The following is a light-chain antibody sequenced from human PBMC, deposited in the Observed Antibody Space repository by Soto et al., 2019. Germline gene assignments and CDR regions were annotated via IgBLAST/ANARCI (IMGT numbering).Light chain of an antibody. CDR3: QSYDSSLSVVI. V-gene: IGLV1-40*01. CDR2: NNN. J-gene: IGLJ2*01. CDR1: SSNIGACYD. Sequence: QSVLTQPPSVSGAPGQRVTISCTGSSSNIGACYDVHWYQQLPGTAPKLVIHNNNNRPSGVPDRFSGSKSGTSASLAITGLQAEDEADYYCQSYDSSLSVVIFGGGTKLTVL.